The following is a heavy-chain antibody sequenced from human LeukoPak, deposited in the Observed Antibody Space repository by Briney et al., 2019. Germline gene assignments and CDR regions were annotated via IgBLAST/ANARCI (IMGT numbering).Heavy chain of an antibody. V-gene: IGHV3-7*01. CDR1: GFTFRSYW. CDR2: IKQDGSET. D-gene: IGHD3-22*01. CDR3: ARNTLTYYYDSSGYSDY. Sequence: PGGSLRLSCAASGFTFRSYWMSWVRQAPGKGLEWVANIKQDGSETYYVDSVKGRFTISRDNVKNSLYLQMNSLRDEDTAVYYCARNTLTYYYDSSGYSDYWGQGTLVTVSS. J-gene: IGHJ4*02.